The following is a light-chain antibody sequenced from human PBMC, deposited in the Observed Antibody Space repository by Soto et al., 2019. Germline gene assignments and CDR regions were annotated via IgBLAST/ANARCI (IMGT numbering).Light chain of an antibody. J-gene: IGKJ1*01. CDR2: DAS. Sequence: DIQMTQSPSSLSAAVGDRVTITCRASQRISKWLVWYQQKPGKAPKVLIFDASILASGVPSRFSGSGSGTEFTLTISSLQPDDFATYYCQQYNGYSTWTFGQGTKVEIK. V-gene: IGKV1-5*01. CDR3: QQYNGYSTWT. CDR1: QRISKW.